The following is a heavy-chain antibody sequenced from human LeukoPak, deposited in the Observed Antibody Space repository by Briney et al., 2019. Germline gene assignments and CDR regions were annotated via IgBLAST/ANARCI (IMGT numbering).Heavy chain of an antibody. CDR1: GYTFTGYY. Sequence: GASVKVSCKASGYTFTGYYMHWVRQAPGQGLEWMGWINPNSGGTNYAQKFQGRVTMTRDTSISTAYMELSRLRSDDTAVYYCASYDFWSGYRSDAFDIWGQGTMVTVSS. J-gene: IGHJ3*02. CDR2: INPNSGGT. CDR3: ASYDFWSGYRSDAFDI. D-gene: IGHD3-3*01. V-gene: IGHV1-2*02.